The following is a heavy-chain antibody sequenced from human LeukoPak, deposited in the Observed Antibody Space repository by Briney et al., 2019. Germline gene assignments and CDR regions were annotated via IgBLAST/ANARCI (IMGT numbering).Heavy chain of an antibody. CDR3: AGGGWAFSI. CDR1: GFTFSIYA. CDR2: INSDGTST. Sequence: QPGGSLRLSCAASGFTFSIYAMSWVRQAPGKGLVWVSRINSDGTSTNYADSVKGRFTISRDNAKNTLYLQMNSLRAEDTAVYYCAGGGWAFSIWGQGTMVTVSS. J-gene: IGHJ3*02. V-gene: IGHV3-74*01.